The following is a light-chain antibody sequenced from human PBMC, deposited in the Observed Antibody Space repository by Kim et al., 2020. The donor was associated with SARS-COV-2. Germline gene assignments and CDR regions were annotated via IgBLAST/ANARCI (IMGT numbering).Light chain of an antibody. V-gene: IGKV3-20*01. Sequence: LSPGERAAIACRASQSVSSSYLAWYQQKPGQAPRLLIYAISSRATGIPDRFSGSGSGTDFTLTISRLEPEDFAVYYCQQYGSSHYTFGQGTKLEIK. J-gene: IGKJ2*01. CDR3: QQYGSSHYT. CDR2: AIS. CDR1: QSVSSSY.